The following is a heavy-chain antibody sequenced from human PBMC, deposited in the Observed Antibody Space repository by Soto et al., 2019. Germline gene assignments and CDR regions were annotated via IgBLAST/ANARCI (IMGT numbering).Heavy chain of an antibody. CDR2: INAGNGNT. Sequence: GASVKVSCKTFGYTFTNYVLHWVRQAPGQGLEWMGWINAGNGNTKYSQKLQDRLTISRDTSAATAYLDLSRLASEDTVVYYCARGRASWYWDFWGHGTLVTVSS. J-gene: IGHJ4*01. CDR3: ARGRASWYWDF. D-gene: IGHD2-8*02. CDR1: GYTFTNYV. V-gene: IGHV1-3*01.